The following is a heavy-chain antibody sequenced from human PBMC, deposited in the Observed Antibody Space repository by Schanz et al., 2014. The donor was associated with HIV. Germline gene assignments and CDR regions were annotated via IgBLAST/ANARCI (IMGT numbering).Heavy chain of an antibody. D-gene: IGHD2-2*01. CDR1: GGSIRSGGYY. CDR2: IYYSGST. CDR3: ARDLGYCSSTSCSNYGMDV. V-gene: IGHV4-31*03. J-gene: IGHJ6*02. Sequence: QVQLQESGPGLVKPSQTLSLTCTVSGGSIRSGGYYWSWIRQHPGKGLEWIGYIYYSGSTYYNPSLKSRVTISVDTSKNQFSLKLSSVTAADTAVYYCARDLGYCSSTSCSNYGMDVWGQGTTVTVSS.